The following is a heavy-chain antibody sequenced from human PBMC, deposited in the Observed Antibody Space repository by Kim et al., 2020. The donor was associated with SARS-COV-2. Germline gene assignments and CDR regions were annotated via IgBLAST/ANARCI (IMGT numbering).Heavy chain of an antibody. J-gene: IGHJ4*02. CDR3: AKDGQHSGYDVDY. Sequence: GGSLRLSCAASGFTFSSYGMHWVRQAPGKGLEWVAVIWYDGSNKYYADSVKGRFTISRDNSKNTLYLQMNSLRAEDTAVYYCAKDGQHSGYDVDYWGQGTLVTVSS. CDR1: GFTFSSYG. CDR2: IWYDGSNK. V-gene: IGHV3-33*06. D-gene: IGHD5-12*01.